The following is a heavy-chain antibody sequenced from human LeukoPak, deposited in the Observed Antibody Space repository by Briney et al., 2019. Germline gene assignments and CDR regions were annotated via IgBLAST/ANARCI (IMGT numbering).Heavy chain of an antibody. CDR3: ARGLVVVAATRGYYYYMDV. J-gene: IGHJ6*03. V-gene: IGHV4-39*07. Sequence: SETLSLTCTVSGGSISSTTYYWGWIRQPPGKGLEWIGSIYYSGSTYYNPSLKSRVTISVDTSKNQFSLKLSSVTAADTAVYYCARGLVVVAATRGYYYYMDVWGKGTTVTISS. D-gene: IGHD2-15*01. CDR1: GGSISSTTYY. CDR2: IYYSGST.